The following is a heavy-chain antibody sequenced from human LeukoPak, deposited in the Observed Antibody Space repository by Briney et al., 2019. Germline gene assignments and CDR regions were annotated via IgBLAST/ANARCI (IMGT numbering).Heavy chain of an antibody. V-gene: IGHV4-38-2*02. CDR3: ARGFRWITGAEYFQH. D-gene: IGHD5-12*01. CDR1: GYSISSGYY. CDR2: IYHSGST. J-gene: IGHJ1*01. Sequence: SETLSLTCTVSGYSISSGYYWGWIRQPPGKGLEWIGYIYHSGSTYYNPSLKSRVTISVDRSKNQFSLKLSSVTAADTAVYYCARGFRWITGAEYFQHWGQGTLVTVSS.